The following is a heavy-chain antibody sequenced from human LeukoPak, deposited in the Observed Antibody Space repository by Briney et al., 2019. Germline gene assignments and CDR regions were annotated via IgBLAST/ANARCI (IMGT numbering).Heavy chain of an antibody. Sequence: PSETLSLTCTVSGGSISSSSYYWGWIRQPPGKGLEWIGSIYYSGSTYYNPSLKSRVTISVDTSKNQFSLKLSSVTAADTAVYYCARHKRKSGLGYCSSTSCYPLWGQGTLVTVSS. D-gene: IGHD2-2*01. V-gene: IGHV4-39*01. CDR1: GGSISSSSYY. CDR3: ARHKRKSGLGYCSSTSCYPL. CDR2: IYYSGST. J-gene: IGHJ4*02.